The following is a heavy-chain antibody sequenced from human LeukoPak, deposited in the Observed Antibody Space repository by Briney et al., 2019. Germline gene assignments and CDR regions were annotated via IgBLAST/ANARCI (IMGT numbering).Heavy chain of an antibody. J-gene: IGHJ4*02. D-gene: IGHD3-22*01. CDR3: PITDPLDYYDSSGYYPPNY. Sequence: GGSLRLSCAASGFTFSNAWMSWVRQAPGKGPEWVGHIKSKTDGGTTDYAAPVKGRFTISRDDSKNTLYLQMNSLKTEDTAVYYCPITDPLDYYDSSGYYPPNYWGQGTLVTVSS. CDR1: GFTFSNAW. V-gene: IGHV3-15*01. CDR2: IKSKTDGGTT.